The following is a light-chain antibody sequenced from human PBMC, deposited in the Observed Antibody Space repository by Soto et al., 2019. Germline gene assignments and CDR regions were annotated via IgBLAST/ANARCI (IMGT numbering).Light chain of an antibody. CDR2: EVS. CDR1: SSDVGSYNL. V-gene: IGLV2-23*02. CDR3: CPYAGSSTWHVV. J-gene: IGLJ2*01. Sequence: QSALTQPASVSGSPGQSITISCTGTSSDVGSYNLVSWYQQHPGKAPKLMIYEVSKRPSGVSNRFSGSKSGNTASLTISGLQAEDEADYYCCPYAGSSTWHVVFGGGTKLTVL.